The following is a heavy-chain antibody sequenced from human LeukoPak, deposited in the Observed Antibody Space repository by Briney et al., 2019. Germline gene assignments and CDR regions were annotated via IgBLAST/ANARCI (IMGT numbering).Heavy chain of an antibody. V-gene: IGHV3-33*01. J-gene: IGHJ4*02. CDR2: IWYDGSNK. Sequence: GGSLRLSCAASGFTFSSYGMHWVRQAPGKGLEWVAAIWYDGSNKYYADSVKGRFTISRDNSKNTLYLQMNSLRAEDTAVYYCAVIHDAFDYWGQGTLVTVSS. D-gene: IGHD3-3*01. CDR1: GFTFSSYG. CDR3: AVIHDAFDY.